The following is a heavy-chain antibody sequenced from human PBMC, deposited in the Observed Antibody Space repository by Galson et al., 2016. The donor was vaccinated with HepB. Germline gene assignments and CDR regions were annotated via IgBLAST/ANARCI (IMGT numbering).Heavy chain of an antibody. Sequence: SLRLSCAASGFTFSKYGVHWVRQAPGKGLEWVTLIWYDGTNKYYADSVKGRFTISRDNSKNTLYLQMNSLRAEDTAVYYCARGGYSYDTQGGYYDYYGMDVWGQGTTVTVSS. CDR2: IWYDGTNK. V-gene: IGHV3-33*01. J-gene: IGHJ6*02. CDR3: ARGGYSYDTQGGYYDYYGMDV. D-gene: IGHD5-18*01. CDR1: GFTFSKYG.